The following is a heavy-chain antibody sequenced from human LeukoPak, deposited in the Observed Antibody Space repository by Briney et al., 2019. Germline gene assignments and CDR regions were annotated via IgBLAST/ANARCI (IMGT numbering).Heavy chain of an antibody. J-gene: IGHJ2*01. CDR2: INPNSGGT. CDR1: GYTFTDYS. V-gene: IGHV1-2*02. CDR3: ARDRGYFDL. Sequence: ASVTVSFKASGYTFTDYSIHWVRQAPGEGLEWMGWINPNSGGTNYAQKFQGRVTMTRDTSTSTVYMEMSSLISEDTAMYYCARDRGYFDLWGRGTLVTVSS. D-gene: IGHD5-24*01.